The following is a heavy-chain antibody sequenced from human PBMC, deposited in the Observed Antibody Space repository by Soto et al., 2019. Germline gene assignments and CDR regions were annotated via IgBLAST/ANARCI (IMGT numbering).Heavy chain of an antibody. J-gene: IGHJ4*02. V-gene: IGHV4-59*08. D-gene: IGHD3-9*01. CDR2: IFYSGST. Sequence: PSETLSLTCTVSSGSISPYFWSWIRQPPGKGLEWIGYIFYSGSTNYNPSLQSRVTISVDTSKNQFSLKMSSVTAADTAVYYCARHLRSNDWFDYWGQGTLVTVS. CDR1: SGSISPYF. CDR3: ARHLRSNDWFDY.